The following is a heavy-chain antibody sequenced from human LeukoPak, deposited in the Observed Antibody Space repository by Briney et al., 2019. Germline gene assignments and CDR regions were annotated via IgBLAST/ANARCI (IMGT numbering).Heavy chain of an antibody. V-gene: IGHV4-59*08. CDR3: ARASYSYDINGWVPFDY. Sequence: PSETLSLTYTVSGGSISSYYWSWIRQPPGKGLEWIGYIHYSGSTNYNPSLKSRVTISGDTSKNQFSLRLSSVTAADTAVYYCARASYSYDINGWVPFDYWGQGTLVTVSS. CDR2: IHYSGST. J-gene: IGHJ4*02. CDR1: GGSISSYY. D-gene: IGHD3-22*01.